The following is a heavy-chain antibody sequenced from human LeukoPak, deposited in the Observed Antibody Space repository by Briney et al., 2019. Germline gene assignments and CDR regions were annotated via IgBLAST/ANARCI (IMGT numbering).Heavy chain of an antibody. V-gene: IGHV1-46*01. CDR1: GYTFTNYY. CDR2: INASGGGT. Sequence: ASVKVSCKASGYTFTNYYIHWVRQAPGQGLEWMGIINASGGGTSYAQKFQGRVTMTRDTSTSTVYMGLSSLRSEDTAIYYCARARHYRYSETYDSDYGGQGTLVTVS. CDR3: ARARHYRYSETYDSDY. J-gene: IGHJ4*02. D-gene: IGHD1-26*01.